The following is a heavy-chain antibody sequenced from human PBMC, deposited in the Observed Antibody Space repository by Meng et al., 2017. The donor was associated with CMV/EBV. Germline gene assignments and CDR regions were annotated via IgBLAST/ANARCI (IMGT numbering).Heavy chain of an antibody. J-gene: IGHJ3*02. D-gene: IGHD5-18*01. Sequence: PETLSLTCTVSGYSISSGYYWGWLRQPPGKGLEWIGSIYHSGSTYYNPSLKSRVTISVDTSKNQFSLKLSSVTAADTAVYYCASYRGDSYGIHDAFDIWGQGTIVTVSS. CDR1: GYSISSGYY. V-gene: IGHV4-38-2*02. CDR2: IYHSGST. CDR3: ASYRGDSYGIHDAFDI.